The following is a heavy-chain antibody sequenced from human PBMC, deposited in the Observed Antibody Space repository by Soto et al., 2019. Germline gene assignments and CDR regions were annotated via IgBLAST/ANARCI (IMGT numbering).Heavy chain of an antibody. CDR3: ESDGVRGRDL. CDR1: GYTFTSYD. D-gene: IGHD3-10*01. J-gene: IGHJ6*02. Sequence: QVQLVQSGAEVKKPGASVKVSCKASGYTFTSYDINWVRQATGQGLEWMGWMNPNSGNTGYAQKFXXRTTITRNTPISTTYMELGSLVYEDTAVSYCESDGVRGRDLWGQGTTVTVSS. CDR2: MNPNSGNT. V-gene: IGHV1-8*01.